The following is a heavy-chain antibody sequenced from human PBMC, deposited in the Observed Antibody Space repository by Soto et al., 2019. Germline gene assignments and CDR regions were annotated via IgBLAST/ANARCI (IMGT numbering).Heavy chain of an antibody. CDR3: TREGSAPYYSYGMDA. Sequence: GASVKVSCKASGYSFTTYGRSWARQAPGEGLEWLGWINTNNGNTNYAQNLQGRVFMTADTSTNTAYMELRSLRSDDTAIYYCTREGSAPYYSYGMDAWGQGTTVTV. J-gene: IGHJ6*02. D-gene: IGHD3-10*01. CDR1: GYSFTTYG. V-gene: IGHV1-18*01. CDR2: INTNNGNT.